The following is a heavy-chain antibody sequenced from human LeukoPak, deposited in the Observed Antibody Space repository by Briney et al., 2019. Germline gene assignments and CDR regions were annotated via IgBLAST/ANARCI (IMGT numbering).Heavy chain of an antibody. CDR2: IYDSGRT. V-gene: IGHV4-30-4*01. J-gene: IGHJ3*02. D-gene: IGHD4-17*01. CDR3: ASRPTTVTTKNAFDI. Sequence: LSETLSLSRTLSLGSLTSGNSYWSWIRPPPGNGLGLIGYIYDSGRTSYNPSLKSRVTISVDTSKTQSSLNLSSVTAADTAVYYCASRPTTVTTKNAFDIWGQRTMVTVSS. CDR1: LGSLTSGNSY.